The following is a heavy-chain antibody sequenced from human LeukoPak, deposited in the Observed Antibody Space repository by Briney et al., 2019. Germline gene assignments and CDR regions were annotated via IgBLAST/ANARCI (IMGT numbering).Heavy chain of an antibody. CDR1: GFTFSSYE. CDR2: LYSDGST. CDR3: AKDVDIVATAPFDY. Sequence: PGGSLRLSCAASGFTFSSYEMNWVRQAPGKGLEWVSVLYSDGSTYHADSVKGRFTISRDNSKNTLFLQMNSLRAEDTAVYYCAKDVDIVATAPFDYWGQGTLVTVSS. D-gene: IGHD5-12*01. J-gene: IGHJ4*02. V-gene: IGHV3-53*01.